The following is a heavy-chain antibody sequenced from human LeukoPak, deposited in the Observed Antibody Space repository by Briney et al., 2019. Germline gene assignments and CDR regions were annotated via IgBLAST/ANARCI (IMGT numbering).Heavy chain of an antibody. CDR3: AKGLSGTTFDY. D-gene: IGHD5-12*01. J-gene: IGHJ4*02. Sequence: GGSLRLSCAASGFTFDDYAMHWVRQAPGKGLEWVSGISWNSGSIGYADSVKGRFTISRDNAKNSLYLQMNSLRAEDTAVYYCAKGLSGTTFDYWGQGTLVTVSS. V-gene: IGHV3-9*01. CDR1: GFTFDDYA. CDR2: ISWNSGSI.